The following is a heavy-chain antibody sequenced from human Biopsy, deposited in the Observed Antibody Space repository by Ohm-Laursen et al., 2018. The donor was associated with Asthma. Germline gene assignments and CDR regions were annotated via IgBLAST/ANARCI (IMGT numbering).Heavy chain of an antibody. V-gene: IGHV1-2*06. D-gene: IGHD3-9*01. Sequence: ASVKVSCKASGYSFTDYHLHWVRQAPGQGLEWMGRITPKSGGTTYAQKFQGRVTMTRDGSISTAYMELNRLRSDDTAVYYCARTYYDFLTGQVNDAFAIWGQGTMVTVSS. CDR1: GYSFTDYH. J-gene: IGHJ3*02. CDR2: ITPKSGGT. CDR3: ARTYYDFLTGQVNDAFAI.